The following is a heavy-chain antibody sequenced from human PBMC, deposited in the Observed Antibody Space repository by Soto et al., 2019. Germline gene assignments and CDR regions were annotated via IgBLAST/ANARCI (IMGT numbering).Heavy chain of an antibody. D-gene: IGHD1-26*01. J-gene: IGHJ5*02. CDR3: ARGGGKTRLVAHGNWYDP. CDR2: INHSGST. Sequence: SETLSLTCAGYGGSFSGYYCSWIRQPPGKGLEWIGEINHSGSTNYNPSLKSRVTISVDTSKNQFSLKLSSVTAADTAVYYCARGGGKTRLVAHGNWYDPWGEGTLVTVS. V-gene: IGHV4-34*01. CDR1: GGSFSGYY.